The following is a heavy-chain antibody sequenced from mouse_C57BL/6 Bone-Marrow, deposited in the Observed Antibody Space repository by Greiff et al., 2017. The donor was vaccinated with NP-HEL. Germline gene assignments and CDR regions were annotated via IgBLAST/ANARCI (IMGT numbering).Heavy chain of an antibody. CDR1: GYTFTSYW. J-gene: IGHJ3*01. V-gene: IGHV1-52*01. CDR3: AREANLDGGGRFAY. Sequence: VQLQQPGAELVRPGSSVKLSCKASGYTFTSYWMHWVKQRPIQGLEWIGNIDPSDSETHYNQKFKDKATLTVDKSSSTAYMQLSSLTSEDSAVYYCAREANLDGGGRFAYWGQGTLVTVSA. CDR2: IDPSDSET. D-gene: IGHD4-1*01.